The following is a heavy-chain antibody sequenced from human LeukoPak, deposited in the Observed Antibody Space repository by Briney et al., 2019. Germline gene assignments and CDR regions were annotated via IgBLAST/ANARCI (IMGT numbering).Heavy chain of an antibody. V-gene: IGHV3-23*01. Sequence: PGGSLRLSCAASGFTFSSYAMSWVRQAPGKGLEWVSAISGSGGSTYYADSVKGRFTISRDNSKNTLYLQMNSLRAEDTDVYYCAKDVSGYDYFDYWGQGTQVTVSS. J-gene: IGHJ4*02. CDR2: ISGSGGST. D-gene: IGHD3-22*01. CDR3: AKDVSGYDYFDY. CDR1: GFTFSSYA.